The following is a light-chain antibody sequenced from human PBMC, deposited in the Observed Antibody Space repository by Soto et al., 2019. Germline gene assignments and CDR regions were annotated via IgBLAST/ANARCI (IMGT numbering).Light chain of an antibody. J-gene: IGKJ1*01. CDR3: QQYGSSPVT. CDR2: GAS. CDR1: QSVSSSY. V-gene: IGKV3-20*01. Sequence: EIVLTQSPGTLSLSPGERATLSCRASQSVSSSYLAWYQQKPGQAPRLLIYGASRRATGIPDRFSGSGSGTDFTLTISSLEPEDFALYYCQQYGSSPVTFGQGTKVEIK.